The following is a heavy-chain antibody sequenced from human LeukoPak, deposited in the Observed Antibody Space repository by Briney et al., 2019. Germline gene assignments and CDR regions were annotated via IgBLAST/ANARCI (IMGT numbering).Heavy chain of an antibody. J-gene: IGHJ4*02. V-gene: IGHV4-39*01. CDR2: IFYSGSP. D-gene: IGHD3-3*01. Sequence: SETLSLTCALSGGSLSRSSYYWGWTRPPPGEGLEWGGCIFYSGSPYYNPYPKCRVTISVDTSTNQFALKLPSVAASDTALYDCVRPRLASPFFGVAHRKGFDYWGEGALVTVSS. CDR1: GGSLSRSSYY. CDR3: VRPRLASPFFGVAHRKGFDY.